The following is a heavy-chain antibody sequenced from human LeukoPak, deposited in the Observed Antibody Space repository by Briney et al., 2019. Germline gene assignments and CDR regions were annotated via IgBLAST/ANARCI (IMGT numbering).Heavy chain of an antibody. D-gene: IGHD3-22*01. J-gene: IGHJ4*02. V-gene: IGHV1-2*02. Sequence: ASVKVSCKASGYTFTGYYMHWVRQAPGQGLEWMGWISPNSGGTNYAQKFQGRVTMTRDTSISTAYMELSRLRSDDTAVYYCARAKPPKYYYDSSGYFDYWGQGTLVTVPS. CDR1: GYTFTGYY. CDR3: ARAKPPKYYYDSSGYFDY. CDR2: ISPNSGGT.